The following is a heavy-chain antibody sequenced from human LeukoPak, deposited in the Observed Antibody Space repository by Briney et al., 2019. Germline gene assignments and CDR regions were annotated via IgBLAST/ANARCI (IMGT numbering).Heavy chain of an antibody. CDR2: MNPNSGST. J-gene: IGHJ5*02. CDR1: GYTFTSYD. Sequence: ASVKVSCKASGYTFTSYDINWVRQATGQGLEWMGWMNPNSGSTGYAQKFQGRVTMTRNTSISTAYMELSSLRSEDTAVYYCATETMTYYYDSSGYLSWGQGTLVTVSS. D-gene: IGHD3-22*01. CDR3: ATETMTYYYDSSGYLS. V-gene: IGHV1-8*01.